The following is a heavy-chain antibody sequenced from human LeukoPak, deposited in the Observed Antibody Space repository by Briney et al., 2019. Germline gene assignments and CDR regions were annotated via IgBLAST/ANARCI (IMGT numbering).Heavy chain of an antibody. V-gene: IGHV3-15*07. D-gene: IGHD2-21*01. Sequence: GGSLRLSCAASGFTFSNAYMNWVRQAPGKGLEWVGRIKPKTDGEATEYAAPVKGRFSISRDDSKNMLYLQMNSLKTEDTAVYYCITPLPYSAQGGQGTLVTVSS. CDR1: GFTFSNAY. CDR2: IKPKTDGEAT. CDR3: ITPLPYSAQ. J-gene: IGHJ4*02.